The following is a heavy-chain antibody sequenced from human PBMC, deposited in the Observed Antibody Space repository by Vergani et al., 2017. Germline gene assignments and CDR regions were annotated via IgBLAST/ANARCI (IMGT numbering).Heavy chain of an antibody. CDR2: ISWNSGSI. J-gene: IGHJ6*03. Sequence: EVQLVESGGGLVQPGRSLRLSCAASGFTFDDYAMHWVRQAPGKGLEWVSGISWNSGSIGYAASVKGRFNIYRDNAKNSLYLQMNSLRAEETALYYCAKSPRHSGSNLSYYYYMDVWGKGTTVTVSS. CDR3: AKSPRHSGSNLSYYYYMDV. CDR1: GFTFDDYA. D-gene: IGHD6-6*01. V-gene: IGHV3-9*01.